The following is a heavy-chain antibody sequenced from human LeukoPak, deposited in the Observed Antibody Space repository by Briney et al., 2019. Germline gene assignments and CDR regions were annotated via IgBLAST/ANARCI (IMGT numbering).Heavy chain of an antibody. CDR2: FHYSGGT. Sequence: SETLSLTCTVSGGSISSSTYYWGWIRQPPGKGLEWIGSFHYSGGTYYNPSLKSRVTISVDTSKNQFSLKLSSVTAADTAVYYCARHNYGSGSLSRGWFDPWGQGTLVTVSS. J-gene: IGHJ5*02. CDR1: GGSISSSTYY. V-gene: IGHV4-39*01. CDR3: ARHNYGSGSLSRGWFDP. D-gene: IGHD3-10*01.